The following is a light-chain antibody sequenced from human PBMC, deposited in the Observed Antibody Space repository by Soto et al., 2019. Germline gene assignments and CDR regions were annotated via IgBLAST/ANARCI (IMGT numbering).Light chain of an antibody. CDR2: DAS. Sequence: DIQMTQSPSTLSGSVVDRVNITCRASQTISSWLAWYQQKPGKAPKLLIYDASNLQSGVPSRFSGSGSGTEFTLIISSLQPDDFATYYCQQYNSYWMFGLGTKVDIK. CDR1: QTISSW. V-gene: IGKV1-5*01. J-gene: IGKJ1*01. CDR3: QQYNSYWM.